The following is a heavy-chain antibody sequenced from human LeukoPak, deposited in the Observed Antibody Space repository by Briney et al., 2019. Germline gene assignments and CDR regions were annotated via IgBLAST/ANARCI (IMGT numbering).Heavy chain of an antibody. CDR1: GYTFTGYY. D-gene: IGHD2-2*01. J-gene: IGHJ5*02. CDR3: ARDADCSSTSCYGGLRNWFDP. Sequence: GASVTVSCKASGYTFTGYYMHWVRQAPGQGLEWMGWINPNSGGTNYAQKFQGRVTMTRDTSISTAYMELSRLRSDDTAVYYCARDADCSSTSCYGGLRNWFDPWGQGTLVTVSS. V-gene: IGHV1-2*02. CDR2: INPNSGGT.